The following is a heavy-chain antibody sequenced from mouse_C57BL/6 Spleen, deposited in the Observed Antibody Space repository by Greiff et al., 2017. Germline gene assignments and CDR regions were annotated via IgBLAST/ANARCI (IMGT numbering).Heavy chain of an antibody. CDR1: GYAFSSSW. Sequence: QVQLQQSGPELVQPGASVKISCKASGYAFSSSWMNWVQQRPGKGLEWIGRIYPGDGDTNYNGKFKGKATLTADKSSSTAYMQLSSLTSEDSAVYFCARGRGDYYGSSLLDYWGQGTTLTVSS. CDR3: ARGRGDYYGSSLLDY. J-gene: IGHJ2*01. CDR2: IYPGDGDT. D-gene: IGHD1-1*01. V-gene: IGHV1-82*01.